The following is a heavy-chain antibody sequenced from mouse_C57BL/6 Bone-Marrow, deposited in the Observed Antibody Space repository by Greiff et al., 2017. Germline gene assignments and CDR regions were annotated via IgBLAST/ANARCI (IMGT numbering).Heavy chain of an antibody. CDR3: SRQVTTVLATKYFDV. J-gene: IGHJ1*03. V-gene: IGHV5-9*01. CDR1: GFTFSSYT. CDR2: ISGGGGNT. Sequence: DVKLVESGGGLVKPGGSLKLSCAASGFTFSSYTMSWVRQTPEKRLQWVAAISGGGGNTYYPASVKGRFTISRDNVKNILYLQMSSLRSEDTSLYYCSRQVTTVLATKYFDVWGTGTTVTVSS. D-gene: IGHD1-1*01.